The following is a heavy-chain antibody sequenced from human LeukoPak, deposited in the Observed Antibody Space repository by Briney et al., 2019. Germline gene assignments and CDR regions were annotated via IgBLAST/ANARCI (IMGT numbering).Heavy chain of an antibody. CDR3: ARAVQGVTLDY. D-gene: IGHD3-10*01. J-gene: IGHJ4*02. V-gene: IGHV3-33*01. CDR1: GFTFTSHG. Sequence: GRSLRLSCAASGFTFTSHGMHWVRQAPGKGLEWVAIIWYDGSKKYYADSVKGRFTISRDDSMNTLYVQMNSLRVEDTAVYYCARAVQGVTLDYWGQGTLVTVSS. CDR2: IWYDGSKK.